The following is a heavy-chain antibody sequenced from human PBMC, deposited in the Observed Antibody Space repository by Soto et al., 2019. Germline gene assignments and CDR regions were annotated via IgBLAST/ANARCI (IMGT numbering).Heavy chain of an antibody. V-gene: IGHV5-10-1*01. Sequence: PGESLKISCQGSGYSFTTYWISWVRQMPGKGLEWMGKIDPADSSTNYSPSFQGHITISVDRSINTAHLQFSSLKAADTAVYYCARLEKWYYNYYGLDVWGQGTMLTVS. CDR2: IDPADSST. CDR1: GYSFTTYW. CDR3: ARLEKWYYNYYGLDV. J-gene: IGHJ6*02. D-gene: IGHD1-26*01.